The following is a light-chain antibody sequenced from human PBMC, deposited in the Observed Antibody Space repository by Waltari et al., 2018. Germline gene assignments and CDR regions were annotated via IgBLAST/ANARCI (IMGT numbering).Light chain of an antibody. CDR2: DVS. V-gene: IGLV2-14*03. CDR3: SSYTSSSTRV. CDR1: SSDVGGHNY. J-gene: IGLJ1*01. Sequence: QSNLTQPASVSGSPGQSSTISCTGTSSDVGGHNYVSWYQQNRGKAPRLGIYDVSSRPTGDPNRFSGTKSGNPASLTIYGVQAADEADYYCSSYTSSSTRVFGTGTRVSVL.